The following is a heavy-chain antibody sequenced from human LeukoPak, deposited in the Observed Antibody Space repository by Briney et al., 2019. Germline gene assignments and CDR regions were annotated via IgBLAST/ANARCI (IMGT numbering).Heavy chain of an antibody. Sequence: PGGSLRLSCAASGFTFSSHGMHWVRQAPGKGLEWVAFIRYDGSNKYYADSVKGRSTISRDNSKNTLYLQMNSLRAEDTAVYYCAKTSTQAYYDILTGYYYHYYMDVWGKGTTVTISS. CDR2: IRYDGSNK. CDR3: AKTSTQAYYDILTGYYYHYYMDV. V-gene: IGHV3-30*02. CDR1: GFTFSSHG. J-gene: IGHJ6*03. D-gene: IGHD3-9*01.